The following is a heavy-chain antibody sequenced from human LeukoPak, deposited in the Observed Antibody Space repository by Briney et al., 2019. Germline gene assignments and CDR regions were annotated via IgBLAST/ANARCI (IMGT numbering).Heavy chain of an antibody. CDR2: ISDTGNT. V-gene: IGHV3-23*01. CDR1: GFTLSSYA. Sequence: PGGSLRLSCAASGFTLSSYAMSWVRQAPGKGLEWVSAISDTGNTYHADSVKGRFTISRDSSKNTLFLQMNSLRAEDTAVYYCAKGSVTLYGDCIDYWGQGTLVTVSS. CDR3: AKGSVTLYGDCIDY. J-gene: IGHJ4*02. D-gene: IGHD4-17*01.